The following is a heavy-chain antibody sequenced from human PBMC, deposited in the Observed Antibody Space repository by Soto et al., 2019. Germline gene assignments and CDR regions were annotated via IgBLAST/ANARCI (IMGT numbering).Heavy chain of an antibody. CDR2: INSDGSTI. J-gene: IGHJ3*02. CDR1: GFNFGPFG. D-gene: IGHD3-10*01. V-gene: IGHV3-74*01. Sequence: GGSLRLSSAASGFNFGPFGMHWVRQAPGKGLVWVSHINSDGSTIVYADSVKGRFTISRDNAKNTLYLQMNSLRVEDTAVYYCARDRGYPDSFDIWGQGTMVTVSS. CDR3: ARDRGYPDSFDI.